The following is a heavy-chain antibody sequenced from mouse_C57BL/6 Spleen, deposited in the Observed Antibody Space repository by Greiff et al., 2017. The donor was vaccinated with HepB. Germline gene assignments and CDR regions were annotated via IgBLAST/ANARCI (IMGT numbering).Heavy chain of an antibody. D-gene: IGHD2-10*02. CDR1: GFTFTDYY. CDR3: ARGEGYGNFYAMDY. J-gene: IGHJ4*01. Sequence: DVMLVESGGGLVQPGGSLSLSCAASGFTFTDYYMSWVRQPPGKALEWLGFIRNKANGYTTEYSASVKGRFTISRDNSQSILYLQMNALRAEDSATYYCARGEGYGNFYAMDYWGQGTSVTVSS. V-gene: IGHV7-3*01. CDR2: IRNKANGYTT.